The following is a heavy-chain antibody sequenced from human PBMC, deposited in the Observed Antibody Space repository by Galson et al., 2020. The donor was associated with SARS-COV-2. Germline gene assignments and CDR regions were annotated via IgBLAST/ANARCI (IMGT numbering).Heavy chain of an antibody. V-gene: IGHV1-69*02. CDR3: ATRNTGYCSSTSCSDYFDY. D-gene: IGHD2-2*01. J-gene: IGHJ4*02. CDR1: GGTFSSYT. Sequence: ASVKVSCKASGGTFSSYTISWVRQAPGQGLEWMGRIIPILGIANYAQKFQGRVTITADKSTSTAYMELSSLRSEDTAVYYCATRNTGYCSSTSCSDYFDYWGQGTLVTVSS. CDR2: IIPILGIA.